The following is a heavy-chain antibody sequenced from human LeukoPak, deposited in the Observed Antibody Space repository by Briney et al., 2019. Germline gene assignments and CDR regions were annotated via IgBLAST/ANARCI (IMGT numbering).Heavy chain of an antibody. D-gene: IGHD5-12*01. Sequence: ASVKVSCKASGYAFSDYYIHWVRQAPGQGLEWVGWINPKTGGTDYAQRFQGSVTMTRDTSINTAYMELNRLKFDDTAVFYCARARGLIYGDYDLFDYWGQGTLVTVSS. CDR1: GYAFSDYY. CDR3: ARARGLIYGDYDLFDY. CDR2: INPKTGGT. J-gene: IGHJ4*02. V-gene: IGHV1-2*02.